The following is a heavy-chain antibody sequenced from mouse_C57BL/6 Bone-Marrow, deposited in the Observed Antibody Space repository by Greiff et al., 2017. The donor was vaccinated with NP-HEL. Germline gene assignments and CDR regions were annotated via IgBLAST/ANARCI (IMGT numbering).Heavy chain of an antibody. CDR2: IYPRSGNT. D-gene: IGHD1-1*01. V-gene: IGHV1-81*01. CDR1: GYTFTSYG. CDR3: ADRDYYGSSYRYFDY. J-gene: IGHJ2*01. Sequence: VKLQESGAELARPGASVKLSCKASGYTFTSYGISWVKQRTGQGLEWIGEIYPRSGNTYYNEKFKGKATLTADKSSSTAYMELRSLTSEDSAVYFCADRDYYGSSYRYFDYWGQGTTLTVSS.